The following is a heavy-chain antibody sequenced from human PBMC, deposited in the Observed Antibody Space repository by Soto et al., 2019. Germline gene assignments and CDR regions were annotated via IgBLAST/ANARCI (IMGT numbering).Heavy chain of an antibody. CDR1: GFTFSSYA. D-gene: IGHD6-6*01. CDR3: ARSTGPGKPRTANSSSSY. CDR2: ISGSGGST. J-gene: IGHJ4*02. V-gene: IGHV3-23*01. Sequence: GGSLRLSCAASGFTFSSYAMSWVRQAPGKGLEWVSAISGSGGSTYYADSVKGRFTISRDNSKNTLYLQMNSLRAEDTAVYYCARSTGPGKPRTANSSSSYWGQGTLVTVSS.